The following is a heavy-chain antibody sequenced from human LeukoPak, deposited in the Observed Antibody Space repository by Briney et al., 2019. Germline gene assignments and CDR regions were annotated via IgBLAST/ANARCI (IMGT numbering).Heavy chain of an antibody. J-gene: IGHJ4*02. D-gene: IGHD3-22*01. Sequence: ASVKVSCKASGYTFTSYGISWVRQAPGQGLEWIGWISAYNGNTNYAQKLQGRVTMTTDTSTSTAYMELRSLRSDDTAVYYCARGNEDYYDSSGYYLNWGQGTLVTVSS. CDR2: ISAYNGNT. V-gene: IGHV1-18*01. CDR3: ARGNEDYYDSSGYYLN. CDR1: GYTFTSYG.